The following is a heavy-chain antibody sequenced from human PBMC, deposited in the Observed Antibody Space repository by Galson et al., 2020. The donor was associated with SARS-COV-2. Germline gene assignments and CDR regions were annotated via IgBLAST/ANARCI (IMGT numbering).Heavy chain of an antibody. CDR3: AKESGYSGGWDYFDY. V-gene: IGHV3-23*01. CDR1: GFTFRSYY. Sequence: GGSLRLSCAASGFTFRSYYMNWVRQAPGKGLEWVSAIDTSSGYIYYADSVQGRFTISRDNSKNTLYLQMNSLRAEDTAVYYCAKESGYSGGWDYFDYWGLGTLVTVSS. J-gene: IGHJ4*02. D-gene: IGHD5-12*01. CDR2: IDTSSGYI.